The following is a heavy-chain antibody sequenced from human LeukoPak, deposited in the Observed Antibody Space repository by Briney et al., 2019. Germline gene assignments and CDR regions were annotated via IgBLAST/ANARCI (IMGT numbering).Heavy chain of an antibody. Sequence: ASVKVSCKASGYTFTSYYMHWVRQAPGQGLEWMGIINPSGGSTGYAQKFQGRVTMTRDTSTSTVYMELSSLRSEDTAVYYCAREEGATEFDYWGQGTLDTVSS. CDR3: AREEGATEFDY. CDR2: INPSGGST. CDR1: GYTFTSYY. J-gene: IGHJ4*02. V-gene: IGHV1-46*01. D-gene: IGHD1-26*01.